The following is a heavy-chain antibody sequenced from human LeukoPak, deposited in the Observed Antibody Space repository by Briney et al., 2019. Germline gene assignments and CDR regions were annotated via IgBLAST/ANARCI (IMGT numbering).Heavy chain of an antibody. D-gene: IGHD2-15*01. CDR1: GFTFSTYA. V-gene: IGHV3-30*14. Sequence: PGGSLRLSCAAAGFTFSTYAMHWVRQAPGQGLEWVAVISYDGSNKYYADSVKGRFTISRDNSKNTLYLQMNSLRAEDTAVYYCARDVRGGPFDYWGQGTLVTVSS. CDR2: ISYDGSNK. J-gene: IGHJ4*02. CDR3: ARDVRGGPFDY.